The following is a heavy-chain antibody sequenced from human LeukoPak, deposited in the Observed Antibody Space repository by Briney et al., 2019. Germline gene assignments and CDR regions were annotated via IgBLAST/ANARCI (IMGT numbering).Heavy chain of an antibody. V-gene: IGHV4-39*01. Sequence: SETLSLTCTVSGGSISSSYYYWGWIRQPPGKGLEWIGSIYYSGSTYYNPSLKSRVTISEDTSKNQFSLKLSSVTAADTAVYYCARHRYSGSYRLFHYWGQGTLVTVSP. CDR3: ARHRYSGSYRLFHY. D-gene: IGHD1-26*01. J-gene: IGHJ4*02. CDR1: GGSISSSYYY. CDR2: IYYSGST.